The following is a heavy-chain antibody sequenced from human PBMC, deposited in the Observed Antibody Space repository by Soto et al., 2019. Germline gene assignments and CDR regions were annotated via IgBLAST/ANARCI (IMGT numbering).Heavy chain of an antibody. Sequence: QVQLVQSGAEVKKPGSSVKVSCKASGGTFSSHVFKWLRQAPGQGLEWMGGIMPIIGTANYAQKFQGRVTITADESTSTAYMELSSLRSEDTAVYYCARDLEFRDGNISPRDYWGQGTLVTVSS. D-gene: IGHD3-10*01. CDR3: ARDLEFRDGNISPRDY. CDR2: IMPIIGTA. CDR1: GGTFSSHV. V-gene: IGHV1-69*01. J-gene: IGHJ4*02.